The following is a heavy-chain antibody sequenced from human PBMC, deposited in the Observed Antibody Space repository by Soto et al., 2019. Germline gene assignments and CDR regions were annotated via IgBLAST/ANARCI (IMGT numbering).Heavy chain of an antibody. CDR1: GGSISSYY. CDR2: IYYSGST. Sequence: SETLSLTCTVSGGSISSYYWSWIRQPPGKGLEWIGYIYYSGSTNYNPSLKSRVTISVDTSKNQFSLKLSSVTAADTAVYYCARTVTYSGYHYEWRKVFDYWGQGTPVTVSS. J-gene: IGHJ4*02. CDR3: ARTVTYSGYHYEWRKVFDY. V-gene: IGHV4-59*01. D-gene: IGHD5-12*01.